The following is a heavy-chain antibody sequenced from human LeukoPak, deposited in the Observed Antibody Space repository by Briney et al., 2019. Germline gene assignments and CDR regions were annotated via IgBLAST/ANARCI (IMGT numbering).Heavy chain of an antibody. J-gene: IGHJ4*02. D-gene: IGHD3-10*01. CDR3: ARVGYYYGSGSYSDY. V-gene: IGHV1-18*01. CDR2: ISPYSGDT. Sequence: ASVKVSCKASGYTFTSYGINWVRQAPGQGLEWMGWISPYSGDTNYTQKLQGRVTMTTDTSTSTAYMELRSLRSDDTAVYYCARVGYYYGSGSYSDYWGQGTQVTVSS. CDR1: GYTFTSYG.